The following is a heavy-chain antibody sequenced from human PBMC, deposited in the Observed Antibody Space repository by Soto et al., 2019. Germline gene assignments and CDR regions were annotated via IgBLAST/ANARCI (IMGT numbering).Heavy chain of an antibody. CDR3: ARPPKQLADGMDV. CDR1: GFTFSSYW. Sequence: GASVKVSCAASGFTFSSYWMHWVRQAPGKGLVWVSRINSDGSSTSYADSVKGRFTISRDNAKNTLYLQMNSLRAEDTAVYYCARPPKQLADGMDVWGQGTTVTVSS. D-gene: IGHD6-13*01. J-gene: IGHJ6*02. V-gene: IGHV3-74*01. CDR2: INSDGSST.